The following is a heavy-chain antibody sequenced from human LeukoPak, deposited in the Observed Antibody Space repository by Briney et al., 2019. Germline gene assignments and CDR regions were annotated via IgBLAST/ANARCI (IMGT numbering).Heavy chain of an antibody. CDR1: GFIFSTYP. CDR2: ITGSGDSI. J-gene: IGHJ4*02. V-gene: IGHV3-23*01. D-gene: IGHD1-26*01. CDR3: AKENPVGGTNYFDY. Sequence: GGSLRLSCAASGFIFSTYPMSWVRQAPGKGLEWVSAITGSGDSIYYADSVKGRLTISRDNSKNTLSLQMNSLRAEDTAVYYCAKENPVGGTNYFDYWGQGTLVTVPS.